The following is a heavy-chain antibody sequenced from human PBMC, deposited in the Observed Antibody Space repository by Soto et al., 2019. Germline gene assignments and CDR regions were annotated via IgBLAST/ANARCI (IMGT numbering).Heavy chain of an antibody. D-gene: IGHD6-13*01. CDR3: AGEGAAAMGYWYFDL. CDR1: GGSISSGGYY. J-gene: IGHJ2*01. CDR2: IYYSGST. Sequence: QVQLQESGPGLVKPSQTLSLTCTVSGGSISSGGYYWSWIRQHPGKGLEWIGYIYYSGSTYYNPSLHSRFTISVEPSKNHSSLKLSSVTAADTAVYYCAGEGAAAMGYWYFDLWGRGTLVTVSS. V-gene: IGHV4-31*03.